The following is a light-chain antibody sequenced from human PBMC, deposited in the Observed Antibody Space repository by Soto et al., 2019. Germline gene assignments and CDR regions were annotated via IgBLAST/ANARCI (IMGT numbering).Light chain of an antibody. V-gene: IGLV2-14*03. J-gene: IGLJ2*01. Sequence: QSVLTQPASVSGPPGQSITISCTGTSSDLGAYNFVSWYQQHPGKAPKLMLYDVNIRPSGVSNRFSGSKSGNTASLTISGLQAEDEADYYRTSWTTSTTMIFGGGTKLTVL. CDR1: SSDLGAYNF. CDR2: DVN. CDR3: TSWTTSTTMI.